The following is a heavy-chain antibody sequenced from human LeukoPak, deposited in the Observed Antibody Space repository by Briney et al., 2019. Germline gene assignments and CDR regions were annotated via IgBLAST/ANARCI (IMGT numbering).Heavy chain of an antibody. CDR1: GFTFTSSA. J-gene: IGHJ4*02. V-gene: IGHV1-58*02. Sequence: TPVKVSCKASGFTFTSSAMQWVRQARGQRLEWIGWIVVGSGNTNYAQKFQERVTITRDMSTSTAYMELSSLRSEDTAVYYCAADRRGYSYGFDYWGQGTLVTISS. D-gene: IGHD5-18*01. CDR2: IVVGSGNT. CDR3: AADRRGYSYGFDY.